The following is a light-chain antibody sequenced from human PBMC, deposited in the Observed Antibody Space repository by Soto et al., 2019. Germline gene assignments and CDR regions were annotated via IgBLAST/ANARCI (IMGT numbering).Light chain of an antibody. CDR3: QQYNSYSRA. CDR1: QSISSW. V-gene: IGKV1-5*03. CDR2: KAF. J-gene: IGKJ1*01. Sequence: DIQMTQSPSTLSASVGDRVTITCRASQSISSWLAWYQQKPGKAPKLLVYKAFSLESGVPSRFSGSGSGTEFTLTSSSLQPDDFATYYCQQYNSYSRAFGQGTKVEIK.